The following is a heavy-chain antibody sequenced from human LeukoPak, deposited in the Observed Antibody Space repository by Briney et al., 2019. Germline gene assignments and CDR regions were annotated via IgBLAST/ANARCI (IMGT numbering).Heavy chain of an antibody. D-gene: IGHD6-13*01. J-gene: IGHJ6*03. Sequence: SVKVSCKASRGTFSSYAISWVRQAPGQGLEWMGGIIPIFGTANYAQKFQGRVTITTDESTSTAYMELSSLRSEDTAVYYCARDGEQQLYYYYMDVWGKGTTVTVSS. CDR2: IIPIFGTA. CDR1: RGTFSSYA. V-gene: IGHV1-69*05. CDR3: ARDGEQQLYYYYMDV.